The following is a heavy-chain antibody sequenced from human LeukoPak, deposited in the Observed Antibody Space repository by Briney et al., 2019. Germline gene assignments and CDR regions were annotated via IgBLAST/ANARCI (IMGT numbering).Heavy chain of an antibody. V-gene: IGHV1-2*02. Sequence: ASVKVSCKASGYTFTGYYMHWVRQAPGQGLEWMGWINPNSGGTNYAQKFQGRVTMTRDTSISTAYMELSRLRSDDTAVHYCARDLVVVPASNLGYWGQGTLVTVSS. D-gene: IGHD2-2*01. J-gene: IGHJ4*02. CDR1: GYTFTGYY. CDR3: ARDLVVVPASNLGY. CDR2: INPNSGGT.